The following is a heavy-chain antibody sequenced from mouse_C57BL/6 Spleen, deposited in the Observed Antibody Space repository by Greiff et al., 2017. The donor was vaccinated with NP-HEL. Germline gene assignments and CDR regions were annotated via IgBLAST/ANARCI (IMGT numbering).Heavy chain of an antibody. J-gene: IGHJ4*01. V-gene: IGHV1-26*01. D-gene: IGHD2-4*01. CDR3: AREGGLRDYYAMDY. CDR2: INPNNGGT. Sequence: EVQLQQSGPELVKPGASVKISCKASGYTFTDYYMNWVKQSHGKSLEWIGDINPNNGGTSYNQKFKGKATLTVDKSSSTAYMELRSLTSEDSAVYYCAREGGLRDYYAMDYWGQGTSVTVSS. CDR1: GYTFTDYY.